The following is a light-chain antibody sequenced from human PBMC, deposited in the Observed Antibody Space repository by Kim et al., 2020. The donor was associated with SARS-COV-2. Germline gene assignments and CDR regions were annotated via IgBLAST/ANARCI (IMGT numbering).Light chain of an antibody. J-gene: IGKJ1*01. CDR2: AAS. CDR1: HGIRND. CDR3: LQHNSYPRT. V-gene: IGKV1-17*01. Sequence: ASVGDRVTVTCRASHGIRNDLGWYQQKPGKAPKRRIYAASSLQSGVPTRFSGSGSGTEFALTISSLQPEDFATDYCLQHNSYPRTFGQGTKVDIK.